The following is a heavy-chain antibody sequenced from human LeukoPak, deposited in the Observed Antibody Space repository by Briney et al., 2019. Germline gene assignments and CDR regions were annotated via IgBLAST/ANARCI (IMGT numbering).Heavy chain of an antibody. CDR3: ASLPHYYDTSGWNY. V-gene: IGHV1-69*04. D-gene: IGHD3-22*01. CDR1: GGTFSSYA. J-gene: IGHJ4*02. CDR2: IIPILGIT. Sequence: SVKVSCKASGGTFSSYAISWVRQAPGQGLEWMGRIIPILGITNYAQNFQDRVMITADKSTSTAYMELSSLRSEDTAVYYCASLPHYYDTSGWNYWGQGTLVTVSS.